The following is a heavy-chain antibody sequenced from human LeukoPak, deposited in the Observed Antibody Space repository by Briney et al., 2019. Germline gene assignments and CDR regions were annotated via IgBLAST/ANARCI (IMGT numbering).Heavy chain of an antibody. CDR3: ARQYDYYYYVDV. J-gene: IGHJ6*03. CDR1: GSSFTTYW. Sequence: GESLKISCKASGSSFTTYWIGWVRQMPGKGLEWMGIIYPGDSDTRYSPSFQGQVTISADKSISTAYLQWSSLKASDTAIYYCARQYDYYYYVDVWGKGTTVTVSS. CDR2: IYPGDSDT. V-gene: IGHV5-51*01.